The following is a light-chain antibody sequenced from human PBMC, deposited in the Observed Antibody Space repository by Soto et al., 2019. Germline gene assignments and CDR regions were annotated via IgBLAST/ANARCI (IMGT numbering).Light chain of an antibody. CDR2: DAS. J-gene: IGKJ1*01. V-gene: IGKV3-15*01. Sequence: EIVMTQSPATLSVSLWERATLSCRASQSVSSNLAWYPHNPGHAPRLLIYDASTRATGIPARFSGSGSGTAFTLTISSLQSEDFAVYYCHQYNNWPRTFGQGTKVDI. CDR1: QSVSSN. CDR3: HQYNNWPRT.